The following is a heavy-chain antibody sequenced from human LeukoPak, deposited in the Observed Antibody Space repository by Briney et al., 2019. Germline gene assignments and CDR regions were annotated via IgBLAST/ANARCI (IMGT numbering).Heavy chain of an antibody. J-gene: IGHJ4*02. CDR3: ARGKSDYSSSPSNSDY. CDR1: GFTFSSNS. D-gene: IGHD6-6*01. V-gene: IGHV3-21*01. CDR2: ISSSSSYI. Sequence: GGSLRLSCAASGFTFSSNSMSWVRQAPGKGLEWVSSISSSSSYIYYADSVKGRFTISRDNAKNSLYLQVNSLRAEDTAVYYCARGKSDYSSSPSNSDYWGQGTLVTVSS.